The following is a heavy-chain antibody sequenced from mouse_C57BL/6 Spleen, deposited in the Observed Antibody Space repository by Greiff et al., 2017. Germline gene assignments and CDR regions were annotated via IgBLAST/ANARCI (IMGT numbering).Heavy chain of an antibody. CDR1: GFIFSSYD. CDR2: ISSGGCYT. CDR3: ADYAMDY. Sequence: EVKLMESGRDLVKPGASLKISCAASGFIFSSYDMSWVRQTPGKRLEWVGTISSGGCYTYYQDGVKGRCSIPRDKAKNTMYLQMSSLKSEDTAMYYCADYAMDYWGQGTSVTVSS. V-gene: IGHV5-6*01. J-gene: IGHJ4*01.